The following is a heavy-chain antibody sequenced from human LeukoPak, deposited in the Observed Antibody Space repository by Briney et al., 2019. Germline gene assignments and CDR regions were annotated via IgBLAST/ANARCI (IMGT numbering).Heavy chain of an antibody. CDR2: FYYGGTT. D-gene: IGHD4-11*01. CDR1: DDSISSSSYY. J-gene: IGHJ4*02. CDR3: ARRSLYSSPR. Sequence: SETLSLTCTVSDDSISSSSYYWAWIRQPPGKGLEWIGSFYYGGTTHHSPSLKSRVTVAVDTSRNQFSLRLSSVGAEDTAVYCARRSLYSSPRWGQGTLVTVSS. V-gene: IGHV4-39*01.